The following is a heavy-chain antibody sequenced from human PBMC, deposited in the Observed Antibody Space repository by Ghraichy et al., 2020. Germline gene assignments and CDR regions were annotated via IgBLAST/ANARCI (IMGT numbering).Heavy chain of an antibody. D-gene: IGHD6-13*01. Sequence: GSLRLSCEDSGFTFSNFGMNWVRQAPGKGLEWVSYISSTSNTIYYADSVKGRFTISRDNAKNSLYLQMNSLRAEDTAVYYCARDTSSWYLDYWGQGTLATVSS. CDR3: ARDTSSWYLDY. J-gene: IGHJ4*02. CDR1: GFTFSNFG. CDR2: ISSTSNTI. V-gene: IGHV3-48*01.